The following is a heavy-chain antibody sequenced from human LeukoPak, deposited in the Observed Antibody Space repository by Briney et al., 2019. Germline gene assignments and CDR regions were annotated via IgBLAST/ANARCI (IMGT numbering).Heavy chain of an antibody. V-gene: IGHV3-30*18. J-gene: IGHJ4*02. CDR2: ISYDGSNK. D-gene: IGHD1-26*01. CDR3: AKLVGAGPNGDY. CDR1: GFTFSSYG. Sequence: GRSLRLSCAASGFTFSSYGMPWVRQAPGKGLEWVAVISYDGSNKYYADSVKGRFTISRDNSKNTLYLQMNSLRAEDTAVYYCAKLVGAGPNGDYWGQGTLVTVSS.